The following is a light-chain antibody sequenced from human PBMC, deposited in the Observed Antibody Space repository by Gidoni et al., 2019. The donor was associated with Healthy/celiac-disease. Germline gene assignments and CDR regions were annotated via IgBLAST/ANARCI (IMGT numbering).Light chain of an antibody. Sequence: DIQMTQSPSTLSASVGDSVTITCRASQFISSWLAWYQQKPGKAPKLLIYKASSLESGVPSRFSGSGSGTEFTLTISSLQPDDFATYYCQQYNSYSWTFGQGTKVEIK. CDR3: QQYNSYSWT. CDR1: QFISSW. J-gene: IGKJ1*01. CDR2: KAS. V-gene: IGKV1-5*03.